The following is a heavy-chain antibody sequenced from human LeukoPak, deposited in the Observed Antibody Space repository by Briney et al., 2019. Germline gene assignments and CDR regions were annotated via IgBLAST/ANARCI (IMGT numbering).Heavy chain of an antibody. Sequence: PGRSLRLSCVASGFVFDEYATYWVRQVPGKGLEWVSGISWNSASKGYADSVRGRFTISRDNAKNSLYLQMNSPTAEDSALYYCARASAPTPREDYFHSYAMDVWGQGTTVTVSS. D-gene: IGHD4-23*01. CDR3: ARASAPTPREDYFHSYAMDV. J-gene: IGHJ6*02. V-gene: IGHV3-9*01. CDR1: GFVFDEYA. CDR2: ISWNSASK.